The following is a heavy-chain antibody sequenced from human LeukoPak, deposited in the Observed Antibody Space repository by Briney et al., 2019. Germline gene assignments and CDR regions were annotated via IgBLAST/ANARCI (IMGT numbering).Heavy chain of an antibody. J-gene: IGHJ4*02. CDR1: GRSFSDYY. CDR3: ARGDDGGNYFDY. CDR2: INHSGST. D-gene: IGHD3-16*01. Sequence: SETLSLTCAVYGRSFSDYYWSLIRQPPGKGLELIGEINHSGSTNYNPSLKRRVTISVDTSKDQFSLKLSSVTAADTAVYYCARGDDGGNYFDYWGQGNLVTVSS. V-gene: IGHV4-34*01.